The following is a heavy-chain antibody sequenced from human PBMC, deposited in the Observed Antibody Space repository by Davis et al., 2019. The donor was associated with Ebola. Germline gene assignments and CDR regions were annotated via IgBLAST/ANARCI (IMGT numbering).Heavy chain of an antibody. Sequence: GESLKISCQGSGYSFTSSWLGWVRQLPGKGLAWMGIIYPGDSATRSSPSFQGQVTISADKSLSTAYLQWSSLRAEDAAVYYCARAQLRATTFVRTGGMNVWGQGTTVTVSS. J-gene: IGHJ6*02. D-gene: IGHD1-26*01. CDR3: ARAQLRATTFVRTGGMNV. CDR1: GYSFTSSW. V-gene: IGHV5-51*01. CDR2: IYPGDSAT.